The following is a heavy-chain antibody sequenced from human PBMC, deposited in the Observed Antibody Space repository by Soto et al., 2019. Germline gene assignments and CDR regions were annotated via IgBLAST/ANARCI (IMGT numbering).Heavy chain of an antibody. CDR1: GFTFSSFA. J-gene: IGHJ6*02. Sequence: GGSLRLSCAASGFTFSSFAMHWVRQAPGRGLEWVSCITGRDTFYADSVKGRFTISRDNAKNTLYLQMSSLRSEDTAVYYCARDVEHGAANFFLSYGMDVWGQGTTVTVSS. CDR2: ITGRDTF. CDR3: ARDVEHGAANFFLSYGMDV. D-gene: IGHD5-18*01. V-gene: IGHV3-21*04.